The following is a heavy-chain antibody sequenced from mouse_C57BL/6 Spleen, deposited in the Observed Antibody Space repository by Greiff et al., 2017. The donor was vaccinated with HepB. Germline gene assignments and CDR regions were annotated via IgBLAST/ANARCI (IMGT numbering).Heavy chain of an antibody. CDR3: ARGLDSSGYREENY. J-gene: IGHJ2*01. CDR2: IDPSDSYT. D-gene: IGHD3-2*02. Sequence: VQLQQPGAELVMPGASVKLSCKASGYTFTSYWMHWVKQRPGQGLEWIGEIDPSDSYTNYNQKFKGKSTLAVDKSSSTAYMQHNSRTSEDSAVDYVARGLDSSGYREENYGGQGTTLTVSS. V-gene: IGHV1-69*01. CDR1: GYTFTSYW.